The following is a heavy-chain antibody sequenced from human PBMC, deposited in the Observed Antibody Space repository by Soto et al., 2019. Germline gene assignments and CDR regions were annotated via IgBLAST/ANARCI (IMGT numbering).Heavy chain of an antibody. CDR1: GGSFSGYY. CDR3: ARGGGGYYIVY. Sequence: QVQLQQWGAGLLKPSETLSLTCAVYGGSFSGYYWTWIRQPPGKGLEWIGEINHSGSTNYNPSLKSRLTISADTSKNQFSLNLSSVTAADTAVYYCARGGGGYYIVYWGQGTLVTVSS. V-gene: IGHV4-34*01. J-gene: IGHJ4*02. CDR2: INHSGST. D-gene: IGHD1-26*01.